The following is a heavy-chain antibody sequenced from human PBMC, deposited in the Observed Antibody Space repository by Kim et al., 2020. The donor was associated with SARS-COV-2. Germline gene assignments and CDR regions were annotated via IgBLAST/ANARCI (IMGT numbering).Heavy chain of an antibody. J-gene: IGHJ6*02. Sequence: GRFTLSRDNSKKTLYLQMNSLRAEDTAVYYCARDRAYQLLYDYYYYYGMDVWGQGTTVTVSS. D-gene: IGHD2-2*02. CDR3: ARDRAYQLLYDYYYYYGMDV. V-gene: IGHV3-30*01.